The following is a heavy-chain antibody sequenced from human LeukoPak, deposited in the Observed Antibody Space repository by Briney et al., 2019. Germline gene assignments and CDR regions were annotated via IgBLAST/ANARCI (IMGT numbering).Heavy chain of an antibody. CDR1: GDSISTYY. J-gene: IGHJ4*02. Sequence: SETLSLTCAVSGDSISTYYWTWIRQPPGKGLEWIGDIYYSGRTNYNPSLKRRVAMSVDTSKNQFSLNLRSVTAADTALYYCVARHFSGAKYYFDYWGQGTLVTVSS. D-gene: IGHD2-15*01. V-gene: IGHV4-59*01. CDR2: IYYSGRT. CDR3: VARHFSGAKYYFDY.